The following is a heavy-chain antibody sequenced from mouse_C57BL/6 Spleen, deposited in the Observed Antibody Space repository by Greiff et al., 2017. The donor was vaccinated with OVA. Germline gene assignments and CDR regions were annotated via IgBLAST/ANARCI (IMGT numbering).Heavy chain of an antibody. V-gene: IGHV1-61*01. CDR2: IYPSDSET. CDR1: GYTFTSYW. D-gene: IGHD1-1*01. J-gene: IGHJ2*01. CDR3: ARGDYGDYFDD. Sequence: QVQLQQPGAELVRPGSSVKLSCKASGYTFTSYWMDWVKQRPGQGLEWIGNIYPSDSETHYNQKFKDKATLTVDKSSSTAYMQLSSLTSEDSAVYYCARGDYGDYFDDWGKGTTLTVSS.